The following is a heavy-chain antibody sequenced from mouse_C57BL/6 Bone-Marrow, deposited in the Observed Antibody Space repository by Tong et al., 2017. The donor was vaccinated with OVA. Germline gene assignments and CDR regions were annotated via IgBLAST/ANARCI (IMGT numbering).Heavy chain of an antibody. Sequence: EVQLQEYGGGLVQPGESLKLSCESNEYEFPSHDMSWVRKTPEKRLELVAAINSDGGSTYYPDTMERRFIISRDNTKKTLYLQMSSLRSEDTALYYCARQPTIGTTLDYWGQGTTLTVSS. CDR2: INSDGGST. J-gene: IGHJ2*01. CDR3: ARQPTIGTTLDY. CDR1: EYEFPSHD. D-gene: IGHD2-14*01. V-gene: IGHV5-2*01.